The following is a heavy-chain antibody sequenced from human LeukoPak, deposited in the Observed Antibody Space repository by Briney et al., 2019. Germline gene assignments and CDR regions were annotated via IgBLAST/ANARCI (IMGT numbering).Heavy chain of an antibody. D-gene: IGHD2-2*01. CDR3: ATCSSTSCYRRNAFDI. J-gene: IGHJ3*02. CDR1: GYTVTELS. CDR2: FDPEDGET. Sequence: ASVKVSCKVSGYTVTELSMHWVRQAPGKGLEWMGGFDPEDGETIYAQKFQGRVTMTEDTSTDTAYMELSSLRSEDTAVYYCATCSSTSCYRRNAFDIWGQGTMVTVSS. V-gene: IGHV1-24*01.